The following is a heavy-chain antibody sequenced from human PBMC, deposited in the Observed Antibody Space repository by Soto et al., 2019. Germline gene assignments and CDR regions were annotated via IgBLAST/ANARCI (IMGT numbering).Heavy chain of an antibody. CDR2: IYYSGST. Sequence: PSETLSLTCTVSCGSISSGDYYWSWIRQPPGKGLEWIGYIYYSGSTYYNPSLKSRVTLSVDTSKNQFSLKLSSVTAADTAVYYCASGGGFMTTVVTPFDYWGQGTLVTVSS. J-gene: IGHJ4*02. V-gene: IGHV4-30-4*01. CDR1: CGSISSGDYY. CDR3: ASGGGFMTTVVTPFDY. D-gene: IGHD4-17*01.